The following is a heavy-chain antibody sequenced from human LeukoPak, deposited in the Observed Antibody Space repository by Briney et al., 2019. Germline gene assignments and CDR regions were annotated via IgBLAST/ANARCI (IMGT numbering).Heavy chain of an antibody. CDR2: IRGSGSDI. CDR1: GFTFSAYT. Sequence: PGGSLRPSWAASGFTFSAYTMNWVRQTPGKGLEWVSSIRGSGSDIDDADSVKGRFTISRDNAQNSLYLQMSCLRVEDTAVYYCARDRITWGEPFDKWGQGTLSPSPQ. V-gene: IGHV3-21*01. CDR3: ARDRITWGEPFDK. J-gene: IGHJ4*02. D-gene: IGHD7-27*01.